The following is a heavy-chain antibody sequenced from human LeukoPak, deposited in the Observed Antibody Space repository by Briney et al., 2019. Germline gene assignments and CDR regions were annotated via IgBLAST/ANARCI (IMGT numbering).Heavy chain of an antibody. CDR3: ARGFRFPYAFDI. CDR1: GGSISSGSYY. J-gene: IGHJ3*02. CDR2: IYTSGST. V-gene: IGHV4-61*02. Sequence: PSETLPLTCTVSGGSISSGSYYWSWIRQPAGKGLEWIGRIYTSGSTNYNPSLKSRVTISVDTSKNQFSLKLSSVTAADTAVYYCARGFRFPYAFDIWGQGTMVTVSS. D-gene: IGHD3-16*02.